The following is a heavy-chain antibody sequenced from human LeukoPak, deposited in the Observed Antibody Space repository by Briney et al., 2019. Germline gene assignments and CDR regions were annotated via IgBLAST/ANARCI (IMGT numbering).Heavy chain of an antibody. D-gene: IGHD3-16*01. J-gene: IGHJ4*02. CDR1: GEYFSTYY. Sequence: PSETLSLTCAVYGEYFSTYYYSWIRQPPGKGLEWIGEINHSGSTNYNPSLKSRVTISVDTSKNQFSLKLSSVTAADTAVYYCARGSLYVYFDYWGQGTLVTVSS. CDR3: ARGSLYVYFDY. V-gene: IGHV4-34*01. CDR2: INHSGST.